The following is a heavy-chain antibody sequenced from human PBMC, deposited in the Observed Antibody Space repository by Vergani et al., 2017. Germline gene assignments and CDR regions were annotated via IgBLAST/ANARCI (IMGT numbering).Heavy chain of an antibody. CDR3: ASSEQQPGRGGCFQH. D-gene: IGHD6-13*01. CDR2: VYQSGST. V-gene: IGHV4-4*03. CDR1: GGSIGDDIW. J-gene: IGHJ1*01. Sequence: QVQLQESGPGLVKPPGTLSLTCAVSGGSIGDDIWWSWVRQPPGKGLEWIGEVYQSGSTNYNPSLQSRVTLSVDKSKNQFSLKVTSVTAADTAVYYCASSEQQPGRGGCFQHWGLRTLVTVSS.